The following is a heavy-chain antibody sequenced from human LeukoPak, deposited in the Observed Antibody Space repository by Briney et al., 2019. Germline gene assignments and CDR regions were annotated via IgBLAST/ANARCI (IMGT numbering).Heavy chain of an antibody. J-gene: IGHJ6*02. D-gene: IGHD2-2*01. Sequence: SETLSLTCTVFGDSISTGSYYWAWIRQHRERGLEWIGYIYYSGSTHYNPSLQSRVTISVDTSKNQFSLNLNSVTAADTAVYYCARVIVVVPIGVYHYYAMDVWGQGTTVTVSS. CDR3: ARVIVVVPIGVYHYYAMDV. CDR2: IYYSGST. CDR1: GDSISTGSYY. V-gene: IGHV4-31*03.